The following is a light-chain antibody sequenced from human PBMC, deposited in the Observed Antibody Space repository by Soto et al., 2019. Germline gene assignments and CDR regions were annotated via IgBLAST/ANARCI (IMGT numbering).Light chain of an antibody. CDR2: VAS. CDR3: QQYESLPLT. V-gene: IGKV1-8*01. CDR1: QGISSY. J-gene: IGKJ5*01. Sequence: AIRMTQSPSSLSASTGDRVTITCRASQGISSYLAWYQQKPGKAPKLLIYVASDLETGVPSRFSGSGSGTGFTFTISSLQPEDFATYYCQQYESLPLTFGQGTRLEIK.